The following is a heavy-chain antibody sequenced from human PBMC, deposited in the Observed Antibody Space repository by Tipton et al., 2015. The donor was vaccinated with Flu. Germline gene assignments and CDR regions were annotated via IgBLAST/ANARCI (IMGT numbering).Heavy chain of an antibody. CDR3: ARGGSSGWSVFDP. J-gene: IGHJ5*02. CDR1: GFTVSSDY. CDR2: IYSAGRT. Sequence: EVQLVQSGGGLIQPGGSLRLSCAASGFTVSSDYMTWVRQAPGKGLDWVSVIYSAGRTYYADSVKGRFTISRDNSKNTLYLQMNSLRAEDPAVYYCARGGSSGWSVFDPWGQGTLVTVSS. V-gene: IGHV3-53*01. D-gene: IGHD6-19*01.